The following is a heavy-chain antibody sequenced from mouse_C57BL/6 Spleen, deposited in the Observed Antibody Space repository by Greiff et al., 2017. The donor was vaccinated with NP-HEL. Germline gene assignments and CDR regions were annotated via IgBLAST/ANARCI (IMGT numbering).Heavy chain of an antibody. CDR1: GYTFTSYW. J-gene: IGHJ3*01. CDR2: IDPSDSYT. CDR3: AKRGGYFFAY. V-gene: IGHV1-59*01. Sequence: VQLQQPGAELVRPGTSVKLSCKASGYTFTSYWMHWVKQRPGQGLEWIGVIDPSDSYTNYNQKFKGKATLTVDTSSSTAYMQLSSLTSEDSAVYYCAKRGGYFFAYWGQGTLVTVST. D-gene: IGHD2-3*01.